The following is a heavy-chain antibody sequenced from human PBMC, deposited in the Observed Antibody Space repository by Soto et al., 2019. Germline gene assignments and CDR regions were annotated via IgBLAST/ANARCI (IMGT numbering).Heavy chain of an antibody. V-gene: IGHV1-8*01. CDR2: MNPNSGNT. D-gene: IGHD3-3*01. CDR1: GYTFTSYD. Sequence: GASVKVSCKASGYTFTSYDIDWVRRATGQGLEWMGWMNPNSGNTGYAQKFQGRVTMTRNTSISTAYMELSSLRSEDTAVYYCARGGFWSGYPAAIYYYYYMDVWGKGTTVTVSS. J-gene: IGHJ6*03. CDR3: ARGGFWSGYPAAIYYYYYMDV.